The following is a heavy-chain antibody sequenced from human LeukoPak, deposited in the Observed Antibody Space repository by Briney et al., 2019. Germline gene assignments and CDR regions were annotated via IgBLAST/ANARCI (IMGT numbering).Heavy chain of an antibody. CDR3: ARDRLILWFGELPDHYYYGMDV. Sequence: GRSLRLSCAASGFTFSSYAMHWVRQAPGKGLEWVAVISYDGSNKYYADSVKGRFTISRDNSKNTLYLQMNSLRAEDTAVYYCARDRLILWFGELPDHYYYGMDVWGQGTTVTVSS. CDR1: GFTFSSYA. D-gene: IGHD3-10*01. V-gene: IGHV3-30-3*01. J-gene: IGHJ6*02. CDR2: ISYDGSNK.